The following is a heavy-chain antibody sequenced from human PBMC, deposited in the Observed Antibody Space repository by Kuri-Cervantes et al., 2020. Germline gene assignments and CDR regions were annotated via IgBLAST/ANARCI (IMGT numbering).Heavy chain of an antibody. D-gene: IGHD6-19*01. Sequence: GSLRLSCAVYGGSFSGYYWTWVRQPPGKGLGWIGEMNHSGSTNYNPSLESRVTISVETSKNQFSLRLSSVTAADTAVYYCGREVAVARGAFDIWGQGTMVTVSS. CDR2: MNHSGST. CDR1: GGSFSGYY. V-gene: IGHV4-34*01. J-gene: IGHJ3*02. CDR3: GREVAVARGAFDI.